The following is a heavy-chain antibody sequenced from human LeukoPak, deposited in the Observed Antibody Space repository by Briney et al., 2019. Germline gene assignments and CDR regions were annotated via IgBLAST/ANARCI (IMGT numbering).Heavy chain of an antibody. J-gene: IGHJ3*02. V-gene: IGHV1-18*01. D-gene: IGHD1-1*01. Sequence: ASVKVSCKASGYTFNSNGISWVRQAPGQGLEWMGWISAYNGNTNYAQKLQGRVTMTTDTSTSTAYMELRSLRSDDTAVYYCAGKNDGGDAFDIWGQGTMVTVSS. CDR1: GYTFNSNG. CDR2: ISAYNGNT. CDR3: AGKNDGGDAFDI.